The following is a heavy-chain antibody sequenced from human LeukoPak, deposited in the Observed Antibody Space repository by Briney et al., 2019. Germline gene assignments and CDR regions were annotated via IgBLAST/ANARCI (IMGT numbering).Heavy chain of an antibody. V-gene: IGHV3-11*04. D-gene: IGHD3-3*02. Sequence: GGSLRLSCTASGLTLSNFYMSWIRQAPGKGLESVSYISNVGFTTYHADSVKGRFTIFRDNAKNSLYLQMNSLRAEDTAVYYRASDISNQGFDYWGQGTLVTVSS. CDR2: ISNVGFTT. CDR1: GLTLSNFY. J-gene: IGHJ4*02. CDR3: ASDISNQGFDY.